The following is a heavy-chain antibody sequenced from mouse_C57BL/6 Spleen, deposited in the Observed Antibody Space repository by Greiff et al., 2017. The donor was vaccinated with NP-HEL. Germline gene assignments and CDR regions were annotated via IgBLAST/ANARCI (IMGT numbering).Heavy chain of an antibody. J-gene: IGHJ4*01. Sequence: EVNVVESGGDLVKPGGSLKLSCAASGFTFSSYGMSWVRQTPDKRLEWVATISSGGSYTYYPDSVKGRFTISRDNAKNTLYLQMSSLKSEDTAMYYCARHENSPSYYAMDYWGQGTSVTVSS. CDR1: GFTFSSYG. CDR3: ARHENSPSYYAMDY. D-gene: IGHD5-1-1*01. V-gene: IGHV5-6*01. CDR2: ISSGGSYT.